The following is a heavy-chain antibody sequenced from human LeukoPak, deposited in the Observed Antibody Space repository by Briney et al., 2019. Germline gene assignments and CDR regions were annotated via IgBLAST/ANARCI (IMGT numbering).Heavy chain of an antibody. V-gene: IGHV1-24*01. Sequence: EASVKVSCKVSGYTLTELSMHWVRQAPGKGLEWMGGFDPEDGETIYAQEFQGRVTMTEDTSTDTAYMELSSLRSEDTAVYYCATLGTMVRRYFDYWGQGTLVTVSS. D-gene: IGHD3-10*01. CDR3: ATLGTMVRRYFDY. J-gene: IGHJ4*02. CDR1: GYTLTELS. CDR2: FDPEDGET.